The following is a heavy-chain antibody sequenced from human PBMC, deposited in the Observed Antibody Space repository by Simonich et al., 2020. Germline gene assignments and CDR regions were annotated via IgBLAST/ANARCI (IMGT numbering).Heavy chain of an antibody. CDR2: INPNRSGK. Sequence: QVQLVQSGAEVKKPGASVKVSCKASGYTFTGDYMHWVRQAPGQGLEWMGWINPNRSGKNYAKKFQGRVTRTRETSISTAYMELSRLRSDDTAVYYCASSKLATIDYWGQGTLVTVSS. CDR1: GYTFTGDY. V-gene: IGHV1-2*02. D-gene: IGHD5-12*01. J-gene: IGHJ4*02. CDR3: ASSKLATIDY.